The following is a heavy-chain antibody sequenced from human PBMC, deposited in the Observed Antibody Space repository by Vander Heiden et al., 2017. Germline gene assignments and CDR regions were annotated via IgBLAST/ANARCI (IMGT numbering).Heavy chain of an antibody. CDR2: IWYDGSNK. CDR1: GFTFSSYG. J-gene: IGHJ6*02. Sequence: QVQLVESGGGVVQAGRSLRLSCAASGFTFSSYGMHWVRQAPGKGLEWVAVIWYDGSNKYYADSVKGRFTISRDNSKNTLYLQMNSLRAEDTAVYYCARDGNHYGMDVWGQGTTVTVSS. CDR3: ARDGNHYGMDV. V-gene: IGHV3-33*01. D-gene: IGHD2-15*01.